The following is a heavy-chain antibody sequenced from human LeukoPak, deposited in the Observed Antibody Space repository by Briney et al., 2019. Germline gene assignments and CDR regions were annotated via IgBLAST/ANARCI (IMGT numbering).Heavy chain of an antibody. D-gene: IGHD5-12*01. CDR1: GYTFTSYT. J-gene: IGHJ4*02. CDR2: INAGNDNT. Sequence: ASVKVSCKASGYTFTSYTIHWVRQAPGQRLEWMGWINAGNDNTKYSQKFQDRVTITRDTSASTAYMELSSLRSEDTAMYYCASSRGYDVGGYFDYWGQGTLVTVSS. V-gene: IGHV1-3*01. CDR3: ASSRGYDVGGYFDY.